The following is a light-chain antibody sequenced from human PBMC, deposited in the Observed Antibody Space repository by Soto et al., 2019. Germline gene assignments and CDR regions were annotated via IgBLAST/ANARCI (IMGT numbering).Light chain of an antibody. V-gene: IGLV2-8*01. CDR2: EVN. CDR1: TSDIGGYNY. Sequence: QSALTQPPSASGSPGQLVAISCTGTTSDIGGYNYVSWYQQHPGKAPKLMIYEVNKRPSGVPDRFSGSKSGNTASLTVSGLQAEDEADYYCSSHGGNSPYVFGTGTQLTVL. CDR3: SSHGGNSPYV. J-gene: IGLJ1*01.